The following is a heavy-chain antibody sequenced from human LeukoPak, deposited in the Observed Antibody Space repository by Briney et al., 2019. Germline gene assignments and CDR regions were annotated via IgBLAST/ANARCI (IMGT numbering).Heavy chain of an antibody. CDR2: IYFTGST. D-gene: IGHD1-14*01. J-gene: IGHJ6*02. CDR1: GGSISSRAYY. Sequence: PSETLSLTCTVSGGSISSRAYYWGWIRQSPGKGLEWIATIYFTGSTYYNPSLKSRVTMSVDTSRNQFSLNLSSMTAADTAIYYCAEEPTHHSKDVWGQGTMVTVSS. V-gene: IGHV4-39*01. CDR3: AEEPTHHSKDV.